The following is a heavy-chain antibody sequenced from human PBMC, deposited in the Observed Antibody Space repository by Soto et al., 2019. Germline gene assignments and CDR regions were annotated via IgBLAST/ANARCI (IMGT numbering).Heavy chain of an antibody. CDR3: GRLWGHYYYCYDMDV. CDR1: GFTFSSYS. CDR2: ISSSSSYI. Sequence: EVQLVESGGGLVKPGGSLRLSCAASGFTFSSYSMNWVRQAPGKGLEWVSSISSSSSYIYYAASVKGRFTISRDNAKHSLYLQMNGLRAEDTAVYYCGRLWGHYYYCYDMDVWGKGTTVTVSS. J-gene: IGHJ6*03. D-gene: IGHD7-27*01. V-gene: IGHV3-21*01.